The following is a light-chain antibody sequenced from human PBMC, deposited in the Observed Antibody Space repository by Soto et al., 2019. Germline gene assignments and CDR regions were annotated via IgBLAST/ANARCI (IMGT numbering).Light chain of an antibody. Sequence: DIQMTQSPSSLYASVGDRVTISCRASQGISDYLRWFQQKQGEAPKLLINTASTLQSGVPIRFSGAGSRTHFSLTISGLQPEDSATYYCQQTYSFPWTFGQGPRVDIK. CDR3: QQTYSFPWT. J-gene: IGKJ1*01. CDR1: QGISDY. CDR2: TAS. V-gene: IGKV1-39*01.